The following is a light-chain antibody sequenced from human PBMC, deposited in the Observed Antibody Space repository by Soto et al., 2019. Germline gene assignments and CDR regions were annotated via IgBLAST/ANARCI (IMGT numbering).Light chain of an antibody. CDR3: SSYTSSSTDV. V-gene: IGLV2-14*01. J-gene: IGLJ1*01. CDR1: GSDVGGYDY. Sequence: QSALTQPASVSGSPGQSITISCTGTGSDVGGYDYVSWYQHHPGKAPKVMIYEVTNRPSGVSNRFSGSKSGNTASLTISGLLVEDEADYYCSSYTSSSTDVFGTGTKVTVL. CDR2: EVT.